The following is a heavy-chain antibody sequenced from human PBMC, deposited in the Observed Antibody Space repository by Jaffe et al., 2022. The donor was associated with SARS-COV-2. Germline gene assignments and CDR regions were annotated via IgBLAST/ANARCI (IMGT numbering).Heavy chain of an antibody. CDR3: ARIAIYSFGGFYYNYMDV. V-gene: IGHV2-26*01. D-gene: IGHD3-10*01. CDR2: VFSNDQK. CDR1: GFSRRNARMG. J-gene: IGHJ6*03. Sequence: QVTLKESGPVLVKPTETLTLTCTVSGFSRRNARMGVSWIRQPPGKALEWLAHVFSNDQKFYRTSLETRLTMSKDTSKSQVVLTMTDMDPLDTATYYCARIAIYSFGGFYYNYMDVWGKGTTVTVSS.